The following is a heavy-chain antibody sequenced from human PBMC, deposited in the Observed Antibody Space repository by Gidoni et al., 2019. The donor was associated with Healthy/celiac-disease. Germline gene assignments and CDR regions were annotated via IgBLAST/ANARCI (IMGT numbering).Heavy chain of an antibody. D-gene: IGHD6-13*01. CDR1: GGTFSSYA. CDR3: ARRAIYSSSFDY. CDR2: FGTA. J-gene: IGHJ4*02. Sequence: QVQLVQSGAEVKKPGSSVKVSCKASGGTFSSYAIFGTANYAQKFQGRVTITANKSTSTAYMELSSLGSEDTAVYYCARRAIYSSSFDYWGQGTLVTVSS. V-gene: IGHV1-69*06.